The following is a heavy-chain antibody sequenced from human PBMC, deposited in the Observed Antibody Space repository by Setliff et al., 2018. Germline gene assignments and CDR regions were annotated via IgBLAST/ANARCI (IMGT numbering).Heavy chain of an antibody. CDR2: ISPRSIYI. V-gene: IGHV3-21*01. Sequence: GGSLRLSCAASGFTFSIYSMHWVRQAPGKGLEWVSPISPRSIYIYYADSVKGRFTISRDNAKNSLYLQMSSLGAEDTAVYYCARDSRIDSSGYRGFDYWGQGTLVTVSS. CDR3: ARDSRIDSSGYRGFDY. J-gene: IGHJ4*02. D-gene: IGHD3-22*01. CDR1: GFTFSIYS.